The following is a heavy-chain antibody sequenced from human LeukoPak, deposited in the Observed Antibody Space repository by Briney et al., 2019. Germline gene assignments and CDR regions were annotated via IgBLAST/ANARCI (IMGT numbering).Heavy chain of an antibody. CDR1: GGSITSGTYY. CDR3: ARQPFSGYDTSGAASGWFDP. D-gene: IGHD3-22*01. Sequence: SETLSLTCTVSGGSITSGTYYWAWIRQPPGKGLEWIGSISYSGGTYYDPSLKSRVTISVDTSKNQFSLKLSFVTAADTAVYYCARQPFSGYDTSGAASGWFDPWGQGTLVTVSS. V-gene: IGHV4-39*01. CDR2: ISYSGGT. J-gene: IGHJ5*02.